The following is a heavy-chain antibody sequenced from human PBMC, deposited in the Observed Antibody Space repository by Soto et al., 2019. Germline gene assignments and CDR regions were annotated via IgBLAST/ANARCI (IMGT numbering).Heavy chain of an antibody. J-gene: IGHJ4*02. CDR2: MYFSGST. CDR3: ARLYGDSGLWY. Sequence: QLQLQESGPGLVKPSETLSLTCTVSGGSISSSSYYWGWIRQPPGKALEWIGTMYFSGSTYYNPSLKSRVIISVATSKSHFSLKLSSVTGAETAEYYCARLYGDSGLWYWGQGTLVTVSS. CDR1: GGSISSSSYY. D-gene: IGHD4-17*01. V-gene: IGHV4-39*01.